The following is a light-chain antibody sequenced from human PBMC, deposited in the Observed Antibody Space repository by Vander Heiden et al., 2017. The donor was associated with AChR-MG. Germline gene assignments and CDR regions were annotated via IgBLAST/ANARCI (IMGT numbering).Light chain of an antibody. CDR1: QSVDTD. CDR2: SAS. Sequence: IVLTQSPATLSLSPGERATLSCRASQSVDTDLAWYQHKPGQGPRLLIYSASTRATGIAARFSGSGSGTDFTLTISSLEPEDVGLYFCQQRYKLHTFGGGTKVEI. J-gene: IGKJ4*01. V-gene: IGKV3-11*01. CDR3: QQRYKLHT.